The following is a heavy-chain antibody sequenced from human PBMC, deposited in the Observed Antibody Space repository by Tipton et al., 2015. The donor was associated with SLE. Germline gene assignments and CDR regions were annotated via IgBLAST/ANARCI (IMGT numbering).Heavy chain of an antibody. Sequence: SLRLSCAASGFRFDDFAMHWVRQAPGKGLEWVSGLSWNSGSIVYADSVKGRFTISRDNAENSVYLLMNSLRAEDTAVYYCAKDVTMSQGVDWYFDLWGRGTLVTVSS. J-gene: IGHJ2*01. CDR1: GFRFDDFA. CDR3: AKDVTMSQGVDWYFDL. D-gene: IGHD3-10*02. V-gene: IGHV3-9*01. CDR2: LSWNSGSI.